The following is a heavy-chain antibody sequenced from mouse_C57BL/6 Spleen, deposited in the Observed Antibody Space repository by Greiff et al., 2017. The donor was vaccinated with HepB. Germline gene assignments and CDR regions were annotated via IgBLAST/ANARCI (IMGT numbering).Heavy chain of an antibody. V-gene: IGHV7-1*01. J-gene: IGHJ4*01. Sequence: EVMLVESGGGLVQSGRSLRLSCATSGFTFSDFYMEWVRQAPGKGLEWIAASRNKANDYTTEYSASVKGRFIVSRDTSPSILYLQMNALRAEAAAISYCARDAGPLYYAMDYWGQGTSVTVSS. CDR2: SRNKANDYTT. CDR1: GFTFSDFY. CDR3: ARDAGPLYYAMDY.